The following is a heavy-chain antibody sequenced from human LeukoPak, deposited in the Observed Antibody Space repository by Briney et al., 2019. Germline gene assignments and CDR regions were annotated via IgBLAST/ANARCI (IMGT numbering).Heavy chain of an antibody. J-gene: IGHJ4*02. CDR2: IYYSGST. D-gene: IGHD5-18*01. CDR3: ARASKKGIQLWFDY. V-gene: IGHV4-59*01. Sequence: SETLSLTCTVSGGSISSYYWSWIRQPPGKGLQCIGYIYYSGSTNYNPSLKSRVTISVDTSKNQFSLKLSSVTAADTAVYYCARASKKGIQLWFDYWGQGTLVTVSS. CDR1: GGSISSYY.